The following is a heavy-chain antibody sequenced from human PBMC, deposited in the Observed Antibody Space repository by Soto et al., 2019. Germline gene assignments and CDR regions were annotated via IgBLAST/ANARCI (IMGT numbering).Heavy chain of an antibody. D-gene: IGHD3-10*01. CDR1: GGSISSGGYY. Sequence: SETLSLTCTVSGGSISSGGYYWSWIRQHPGKGLEWIGYTYYSGSTYYNPSLKRRVTISVDKSKNQFSLKLSSVTAADTAVYYCARVSGSYYYGMDVWGQGTTVTVS. CDR3: ARVSGSYYYGMDV. V-gene: IGHV4-31*03. CDR2: TYYSGST. J-gene: IGHJ6*02.